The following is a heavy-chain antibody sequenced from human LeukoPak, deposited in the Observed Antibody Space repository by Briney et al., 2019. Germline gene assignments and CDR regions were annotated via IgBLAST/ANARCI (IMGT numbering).Heavy chain of an antibody. CDR1: GGSISSSSYY. D-gene: IGHD2-21*02. V-gene: IGHV4-39*01. J-gene: IGHJ3*02. Sequence: SETLSLTCTVSGGSISSSSYYWGWIRQPPGKGLEWIGSIYYSGSTYYNPSLKSRVTISVDTSKNQFSLKLSSVTAADTAVYYCARLAYCGGGCYFNAFDIWGQGTMVTVSS. CDR3: ARLAYCGGGCYFNAFDI. CDR2: IYYSGST.